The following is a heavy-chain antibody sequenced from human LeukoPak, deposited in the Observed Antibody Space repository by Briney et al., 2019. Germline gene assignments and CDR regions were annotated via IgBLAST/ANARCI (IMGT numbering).Heavy chain of an antibody. CDR3: VRNLAVAGTCFDS. CDR2: IKQDGSDR. CDR1: GFTFRNYW. Sequence: GGSLRLSCAASGFTFRNYWMSWVRQAPGTGLEWVADIKQDGSDRNYVTSVRGRFTISRDNAESSLFLQMNSLRAEDTAVYYCVRNLAVAGTCFDSWGQGTLVTVSS. D-gene: IGHD6-19*01. J-gene: IGHJ4*02. V-gene: IGHV3-7*03.